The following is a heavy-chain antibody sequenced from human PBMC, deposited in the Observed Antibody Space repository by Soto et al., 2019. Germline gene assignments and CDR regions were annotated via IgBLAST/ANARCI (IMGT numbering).Heavy chain of an antibody. D-gene: IGHD3-10*01. CDR3: ATSAPGAFDI. Sequence: PSETLSLTCTVSGGSISSSSCYWGWSRQPPGKGLEWIGSIYYSGSTYYNPSLKSRVTISVDTSKNQFSLKLSSVTAADTAVYYCATSAPGAFDIWGQGTMVTVSS. CDR2: IYYSGST. CDR1: GGSISSSSCY. J-gene: IGHJ3*02. V-gene: IGHV4-39*01.